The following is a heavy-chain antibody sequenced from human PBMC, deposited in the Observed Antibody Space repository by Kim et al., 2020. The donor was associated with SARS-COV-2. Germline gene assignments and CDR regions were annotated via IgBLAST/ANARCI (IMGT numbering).Heavy chain of an antibody. CDR1: GFTFSSYS. Sequence: GGSLRLSCAASGFTFSSYSMNWVRQAPGKGLEWVSSISSSSSYIYYADSVKGRFTISRDNAKNSLYLQMNSLRAEDTAVYYCARGGYCSSTSCYVYFQHWGQGTLVTVSS. J-gene: IGHJ1*01. CDR3: ARGGYCSSTSCYVYFQH. V-gene: IGHV3-21*01. CDR2: ISSSSSYI. D-gene: IGHD2-2*01.